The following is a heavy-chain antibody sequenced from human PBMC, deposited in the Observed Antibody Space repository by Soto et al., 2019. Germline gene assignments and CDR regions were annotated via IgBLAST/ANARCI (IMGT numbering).Heavy chain of an antibody. J-gene: IGHJ5*02. CDR2: IYYSGGT. Sequence: SETLSLTCTVSGGSVSSGSYYWSWIRQPPGKGLEWIGYIYYSGGTNYNPSLKSRVTMSVDTSKNQFSLKLSSVTAADTAVYYCARDLAARSPPRWFDPWGQGTLVTVSS. CDR3: ARDLAARSPPRWFDP. V-gene: IGHV4-61*01. D-gene: IGHD6-6*01. CDR1: GGSVSSGSYY.